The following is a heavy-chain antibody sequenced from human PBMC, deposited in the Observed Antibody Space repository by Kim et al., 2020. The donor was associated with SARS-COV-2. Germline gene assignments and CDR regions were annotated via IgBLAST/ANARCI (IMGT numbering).Heavy chain of an antibody. V-gene: IGHV4-4*07. CDR1: GDSISDYY. CDR2: FYTSASVNT. D-gene: IGHD3-10*01. J-gene: IGHJ3*02. CDR3: AREIVSMGRGDMWVPDAFDI. Sequence: SETLSLTCTFSGDSISDYYWSWIRQPAGKGLEWIGHFYTSASVNTHYNPSLKSRVTLSGDTSKNQLSLKLTSVSAADSAIYYCAREIVSMGRGDMWVPDAFDIWGQGTKVTVSP.